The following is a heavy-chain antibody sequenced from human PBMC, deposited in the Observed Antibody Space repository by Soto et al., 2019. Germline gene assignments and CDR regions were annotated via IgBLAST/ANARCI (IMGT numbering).Heavy chain of an antibody. J-gene: IGHJ3*01. CDR1: GFTFSSDG. CDR2: ISYDGSYQ. CDR3: AKDEISKTIRGDAFNF. D-gene: IGHD1-7*01. Sequence: LRLSCAASGFTFSSDGMHWVRQAPGKGLEWVAVISYDGSYQYYVDSVKGRFTISRDNSKNTLYLQMNSLRAEDTAVYYCAKDEISKTIRGDAFNFWGQGTMVTVSS. V-gene: IGHV3-30*18.